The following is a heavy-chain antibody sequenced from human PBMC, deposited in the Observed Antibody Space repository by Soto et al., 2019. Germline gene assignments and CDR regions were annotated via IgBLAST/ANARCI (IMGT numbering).Heavy chain of an antibody. V-gene: IGHV1-69*13. D-gene: IGHD3-3*01. CDR2: IIPIFGTA. J-gene: IGHJ5*02. CDR3: ARTTNSYDFINWFDP. Sequence: GASVKVSCKASVGTFSSYAISWVRQAPGQGLEWMGGIIPIFGTANYAQKFQGRVTITADESTSTAYMELSSLRSEDTAVYYCARTTNSYDFINWFDPWGQGTLVTVSS. CDR1: VGTFSSYA.